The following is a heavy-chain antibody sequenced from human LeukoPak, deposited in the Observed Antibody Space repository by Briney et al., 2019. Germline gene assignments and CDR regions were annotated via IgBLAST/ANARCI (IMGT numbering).Heavy chain of an antibody. D-gene: IGHD4-17*01. V-gene: IGHV3-33*01. CDR3: AREVTTGRNPGIDY. CDR2: IWYDGSST. Sequence: GGSLRLSCAASGFTFSTYGMHWVRQTPGKGLEWVALIWYDGSSTYYADSVKGRFTISRDNSKNTLYLQMNSLRAEDTAVYYCAREVTTGRNPGIDYWGQGTLVTVSS. CDR1: GFTFSTYG. J-gene: IGHJ4*02.